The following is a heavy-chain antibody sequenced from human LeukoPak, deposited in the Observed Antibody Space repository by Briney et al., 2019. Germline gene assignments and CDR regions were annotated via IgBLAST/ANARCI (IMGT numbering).Heavy chain of an antibody. J-gene: IGHJ4*02. D-gene: IGHD3-3*01. Sequence: PSETLSLTCSVSSGSIDNEHWCWVRQPPGKGLEWIGHTLYGGSNKFNPSLKSRVTISVDRSKNQFSLTLISVTAAGTAVYYCVSLLFGGAGRGNWGQGSLVTVSS. CDR2: TLYGGSN. CDR3: VSLLFGGAGRGN. CDR1: SGSIDNEH. V-gene: IGHV4-59*12.